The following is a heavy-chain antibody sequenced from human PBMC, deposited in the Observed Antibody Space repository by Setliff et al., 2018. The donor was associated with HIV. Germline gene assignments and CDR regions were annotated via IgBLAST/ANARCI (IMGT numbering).Heavy chain of an antibody. CDR3: ARGVVMRGIIVGRPLDS. V-gene: IGHV4-34*01. J-gene: IGHJ4*02. D-gene: IGHD2-21*01. CDR2: INHSGDN. CDR1: GGSFSDHY. Sequence: PSETLSLTCAVYGGSFSDHYWSWMRQPPGKGLEWTGEINHSGDNNYNPSLKSRVTMSVDTSKNQFSLKLKSMTATDTAVYYCARGVVMRGIIVGRPLDSWGRGTLVTVSS.